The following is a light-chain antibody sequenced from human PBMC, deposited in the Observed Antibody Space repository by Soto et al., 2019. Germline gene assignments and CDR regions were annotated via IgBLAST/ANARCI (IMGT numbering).Light chain of an antibody. CDR2: KDS. J-gene: IGLJ1*01. CDR3: QSADSTGTYHV. CDR1: ALPKRY. V-gene: IGLV3-25*03. Sequence: SYELTQPPSVSVSPGQTARITCSGDALPKRYAYWYQQKPGQAPVLVIYKDSERPSGIPERFSGSSSGTTVTLTVSGVQAEDEADYYCQSADSTGTYHVFGTGTKVTVL.